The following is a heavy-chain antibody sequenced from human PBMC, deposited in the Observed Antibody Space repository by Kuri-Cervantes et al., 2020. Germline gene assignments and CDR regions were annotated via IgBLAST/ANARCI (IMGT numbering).Heavy chain of an antibody. J-gene: IGHJ5*02. CDR3: LRVVSTSCHIWANWFDP. D-gene: IGHD2-2*01. Sequence: ASVKVSCKASGYTFSTYGISWVRQAPGRGLEWMGCINPNSGGTNYAQKFQGRVTMTRDTSISTVYMELSSLRSEDKAIYYCLRVVSTSCHIWANWFDPWGQGTLVTVSS. CDR1: GYTFSTYG. V-gene: IGHV1-2*02. CDR2: INPNSGGT.